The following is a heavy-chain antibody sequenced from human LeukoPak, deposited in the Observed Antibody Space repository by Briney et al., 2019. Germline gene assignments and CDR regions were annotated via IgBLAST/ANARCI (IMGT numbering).Heavy chain of an antibody. CDR2: ISAYNGNT. V-gene: IGHV1-18*01. CDR1: GYTFTSYG. J-gene: IGHJ4*02. D-gene: IGHD3-22*01. CDR3: ARVQSTHHYDSSGYYNY. Sequence: ASVKVSCKASGYTFTSYGISWVRQAPGQGLEWMGWISAYNGNTNYAQKLQGRVTMTTDTSTSTAYMELRSLRSDDTAVYYCARVQSTHHYDSSGYYNYWGQGTLVTVSS.